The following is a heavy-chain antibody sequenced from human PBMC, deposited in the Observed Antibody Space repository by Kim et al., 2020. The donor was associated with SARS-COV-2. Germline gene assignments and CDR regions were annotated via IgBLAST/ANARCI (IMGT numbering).Heavy chain of an antibody. D-gene: IGHD6-19*01. CDR2: ISTTSEYI. Sequence: GGSLRLSCTASGFTFGNYNMNWVRQAPGKGLEWVALISTTSEYIYHADSVKGRFTVSRDNAKNSLYLQMNSLRDDDTALYYCAAISVAGSGDFWGQGTLVTVSS. CDR3: AAISVAGSGDF. J-gene: IGHJ4*02. V-gene: IGHV3-21*05. CDR1: GFTFGNYN.